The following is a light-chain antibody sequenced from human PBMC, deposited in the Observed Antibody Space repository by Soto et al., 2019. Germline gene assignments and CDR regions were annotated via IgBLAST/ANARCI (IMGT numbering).Light chain of an antibody. J-gene: IGKJ1*01. V-gene: IGKV4-1*01. CDR3: HQYYSLPPT. CDR2: WAS. Sequence: DIVMTQSPDSLAVSLGGRATINCKSSRRVLYRSNTKKYLAWYQQKPGQPPNLLIYWASTRESGVPDRFSGSGSGTDVTLTISSLQAEDVAVYYCHQYYSLPPTFGQGTKVEIK. CDR1: RRVLYRSNTKKY.